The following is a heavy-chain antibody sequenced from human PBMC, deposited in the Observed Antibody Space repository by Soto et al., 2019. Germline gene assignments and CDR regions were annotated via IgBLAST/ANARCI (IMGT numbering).Heavy chain of an antibody. CDR2: ITGSTSST. J-gene: IGHJ6*04. CDR3: ARDRSGYDRLYYAHDTDV. V-gene: IGHV3-11*06. CDR1: GFTFSDYY. D-gene: IGHD5-12*01. Sequence: QVQLVESGGGFVKPGGSLRLSCAASGFTFSDYYMNWIRQAPGKGLEWVAYITGSTSSTNYADSVKGRFTISRDNAKNSLFPQMHDLRAEDTAVYYCARDRSGYDRLYYAHDTDVWDKGTTVTVSS.